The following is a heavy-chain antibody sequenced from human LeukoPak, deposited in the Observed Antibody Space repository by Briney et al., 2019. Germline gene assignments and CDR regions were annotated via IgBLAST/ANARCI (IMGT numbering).Heavy chain of an antibody. J-gene: IGHJ4*02. CDR3: AREDGYYFDY. CDR2: ISSSSSYI. CDR1: GFDFSTYT. V-gene: IGHV3-21*04. Sequence: PGGSLRLSCAASGFDFSTYTMNWVRQAPGKGLEWVSSISSSSSYIYYAGSVKGRFTISRDNAKNSMYLQMNSLRAEDTAVYYCAREDGYYFDYWGQGTLVTVSS.